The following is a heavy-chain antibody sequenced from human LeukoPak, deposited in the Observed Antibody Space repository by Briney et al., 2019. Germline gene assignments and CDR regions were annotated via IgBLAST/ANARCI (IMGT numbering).Heavy chain of an antibody. J-gene: IGHJ5*02. CDR1: GFTFGDYA. D-gene: IGHD2/OR15-2a*01. CDR2: IRSKAYGGTT. V-gene: IGHV3-49*04. CDR3: AKFSMMVHP. Sequence: GGSLRLSCTASGFTFGDYAMSWVRQAPGKGLEWVGFIRSKAYGGTTEYAASVKGRFTISRDDSKSIAYLQMNSLKTEDTAVYYCAKFSMMVHPWGQGTLVTVSS.